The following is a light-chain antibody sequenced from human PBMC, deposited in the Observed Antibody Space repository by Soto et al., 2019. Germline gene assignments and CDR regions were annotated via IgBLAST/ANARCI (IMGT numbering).Light chain of an antibody. V-gene: IGKV3-15*01. Sequence: EIVLTQSPATLSVSAGEGATLSCRASQSVSTCLASYQQKPGQAASLLIYGASSRATAIPARCSGSGSGTEFTLTISRLKSEDFAVYYCQQYNDWPAITFGQGTRLEI. J-gene: IGKJ5*01. CDR3: QQYNDWPAIT. CDR1: QSVSTC. CDR2: GAS.